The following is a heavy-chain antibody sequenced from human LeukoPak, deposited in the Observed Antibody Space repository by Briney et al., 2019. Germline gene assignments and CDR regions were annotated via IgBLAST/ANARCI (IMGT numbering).Heavy chain of an antibody. CDR1: GYTLTELS. D-gene: IGHD6-6*01. Sequence: GASVKVSCKVSGYTLTELSMHWVRQAPGQGLEWMGWINPNSGGTNYAQKFQGRVTMTKDTSISTAYMELSRLRSDDTAVYYCALAARPQKGFDYWGQGTLVTVSS. CDR2: INPNSGGT. V-gene: IGHV1-2*02. J-gene: IGHJ4*02. CDR3: ALAARPQKGFDY.